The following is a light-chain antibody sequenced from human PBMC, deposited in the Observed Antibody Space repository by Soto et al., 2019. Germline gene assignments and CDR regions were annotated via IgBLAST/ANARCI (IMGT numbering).Light chain of an antibody. CDR1: SRDVGGYNY. V-gene: IGLV2-14*01. Sequence: QSALAQPASVSGSPGQSITISCTGTSRDVGGYNYVSWYQQHPGKAPKLMIYDVSNRPSGVSNRFSGSMSGNTASLTISGLQAEDEADYYCSSYTSSSTLLYVFGTGTKVTVL. CDR2: DVS. J-gene: IGLJ1*01. CDR3: SSYTSSSTLLYV.